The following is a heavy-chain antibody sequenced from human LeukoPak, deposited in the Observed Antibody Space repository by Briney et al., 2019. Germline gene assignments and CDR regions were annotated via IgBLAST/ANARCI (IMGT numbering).Heavy chain of an antibody. Sequence: GGSLRLSCAASGFTFSSYAMHWVRQAPGKGLEWVAVISYDGSNKYYADSVKGRFTISRDNSKNTLYLQMNSLRAEDTAVYYCARDLGEWVTYYDFWSGPRIGDHYGMDVWGQGTTVTVSS. CDR2: ISYDGSNK. CDR1: GFTFSSYA. V-gene: IGHV3-30*04. D-gene: IGHD3-3*01. J-gene: IGHJ6*02. CDR3: ARDLGEWVTYYDFWSGPRIGDHYGMDV.